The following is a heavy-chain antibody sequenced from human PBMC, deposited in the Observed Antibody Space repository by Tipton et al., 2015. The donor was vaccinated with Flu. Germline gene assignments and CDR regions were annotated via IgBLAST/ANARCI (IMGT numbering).Heavy chain of an antibody. V-gene: IGHV4-38-2*02. D-gene: IGHD6-13*01. J-gene: IGHJ5*02. CDR1: GYSISSGYY. CDR3: ARDRRGQQLANFDP. CDR2: IYHSGST. Sequence: LRLSCTVSGYSISSGYYWGWIRQPPGKGLEWIGSIYHSGSTYYNPSLKSRVTISVDTSKNQFSLKLSSVTAADTAVYYCARDRRGQQLANFDPWGQGTLVTVSS.